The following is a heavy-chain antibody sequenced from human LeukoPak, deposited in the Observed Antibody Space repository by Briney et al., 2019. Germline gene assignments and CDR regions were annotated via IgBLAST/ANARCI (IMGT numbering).Heavy chain of an antibody. Sequence: GGSLRLSCAASGFTFSSYSMNWVRQAPGKGLEWVSSISSSSSYIYYADSVKGRFTISRDNAKNSLYLQMNSLRAEDTAVYYCARDGCSSTSCYGVHYMDVWGKGTTVTVSS. CDR2: ISSSSSYI. V-gene: IGHV3-21*01. CDR3: ARDGCSSTSCYGVHYMDV. CDR1: GFTFSSYS. D-gene: IGHD2-2*01. J-gene: IGHJ6*03.